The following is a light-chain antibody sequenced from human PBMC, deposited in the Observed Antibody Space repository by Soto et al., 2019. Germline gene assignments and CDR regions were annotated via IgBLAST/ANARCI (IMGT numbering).Light chain of an antibody. CDR3: SSYTSSSTLV. V-gene: IGLV2-14*03. CDR2: DVV. J-gene: IGLJ1*01. Sequence: HSALTQPASVSGSPGQSIAISCTGTSSDVGAFNYVSWYQQHPGKAPKLMIYDVVYRPSGVSDRFSASKSGNTASLTISGLQAEDEADYYCSSYTSSSTLVFGTGTKLTVL. CDR1: SSDVGAFNY.